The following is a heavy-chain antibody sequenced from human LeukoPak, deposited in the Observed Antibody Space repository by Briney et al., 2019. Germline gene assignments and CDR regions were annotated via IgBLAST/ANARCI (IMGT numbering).Heavy chain of an antibody. CDR1: GGSISSSSYY. J-gene: IGHJ5*02. V-gene: IGHV4-39*07. CDR3: ARGDRWENWFDP. CDR2: RYYSGST. D-gene: IGHD1-26*01. Sequence: TSETLSLTCTVSGGSISSSSYYWGRLRPPPGQGLEWIGSRYYSGSTYYNPSLKSRVTISVDTSKNQFSLKLSSVTAADTAVYYCARGDRWENWFDPWGQGTLVTVSS.